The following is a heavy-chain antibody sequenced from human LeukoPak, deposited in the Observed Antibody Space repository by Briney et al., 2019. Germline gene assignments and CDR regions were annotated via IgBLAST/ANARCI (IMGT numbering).Heavy chain of an antibody. J-gene: IGHJ2*01. CDR1: GVSISSDGSY. D-gene: IGHD4-17*01. CDR3: AIDLLYGDARLLRNWYFDL. V-gene: IGHV4-31*03. Sequence: PSETLSLTCTVSGVSISSDGSYWSWIRQHPGKGLEWIGYIYYSGSTYYNPSLKSRVTISVDTSKNQFSLKLSSVTATDTAVYYCAIDLLYGDARLLRNWYFDLWGRGTLVTVSS. CDR2: IYYSGST.